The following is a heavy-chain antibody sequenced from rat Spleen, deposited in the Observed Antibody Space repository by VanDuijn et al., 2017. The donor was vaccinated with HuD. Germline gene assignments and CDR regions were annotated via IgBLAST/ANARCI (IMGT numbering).Heavy chain of an antibody. CDR1: GFSLTSYN. J-gene: IGHJ2*01. CDR3: TREHNWGFDY. D-gene: IGHD5-1*01. CDR2: MRYDGDT. Sequence: QVQLKESGPGLVQSSQTLSLTCTVAGFSLTSYNVHWVRQPPGKGLEWMGRMRYDGDTYYNSALKSRLSISRDTSKNQVFLKMNSLQTDDTAIYYCTREHNWGFDYWGQGVMVTASS. V-gene: IGHV2-63*01.